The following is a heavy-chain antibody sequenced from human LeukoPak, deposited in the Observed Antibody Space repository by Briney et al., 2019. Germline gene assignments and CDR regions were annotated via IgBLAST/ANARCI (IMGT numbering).Heavy chain of an antibody. CDR3: AKGSIATRRVGLWGEREDGPRNYYFDY. CDR1: GGSISGYY. D-gene: IGHD6-6*01. Sequence: PSETLSLTCTVSGGSISGYYYNWIRQPPGKGLEWIGYIYYSGSTNYNPSLQSRVTISLDTSKNQFSLKLSSVTTADTDVYYCAKGSIATRRVGLWGEREDGPRNYYFDYWGQGTLVTVSS. CDR2: IYYSGST. J-gene: IGHJ4*02. V-gene: IGHV4-59*01.